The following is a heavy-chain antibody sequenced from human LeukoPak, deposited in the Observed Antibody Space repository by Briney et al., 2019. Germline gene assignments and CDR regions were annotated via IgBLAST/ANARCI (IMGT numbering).Heavy chain of an antibody. CDR1: GFTLSDYA. CDR2: ISTSYST. J-gene: IGHJ5*02. D-gene: IGHD5-12*01. V-gene: IGHV3-23*01. CDR3: ARDAGNSGYGCDL. Sequence: GGSLRLSCAASGFTLSDYAVSWVRQAPGKGLEWVSGISTSYSTYYADSVKGRFTISRDNARNSLYLQMNNLRGEDTAIYYCARDAGNSGYGCDLWGQGTLVTVSS.